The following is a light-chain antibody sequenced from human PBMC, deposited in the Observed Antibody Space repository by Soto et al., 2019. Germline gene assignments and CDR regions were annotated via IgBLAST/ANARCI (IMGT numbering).Light chain of an antibody. CDR3: QQNYSPPPIT. CDR2: DAS. CDR1: QSISSW. Sequence: DIQMTQSPSTLSASVGDRVTITCRASQSISSWLAWYQQKPGKAPKLLIYDASSLESGVPSRFSGSGSGTDFTLTISSLQTEDFATYYCQQNYSPPPITFGQGTRLEIK. V-gene: IGKV1-5*01. J-gene: IGKJ5*01.